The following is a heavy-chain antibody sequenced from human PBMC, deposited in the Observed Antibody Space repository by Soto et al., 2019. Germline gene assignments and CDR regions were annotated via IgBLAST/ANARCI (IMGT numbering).Heavy chain of an antibody. Sequence: SETLSLTCAVYGGSFSGYYWSWIRQPPGKGLEWIGEINHSGSTNYNPSLKSRVTISVDTSKNQFSLKLSSVTAAVTAVYYCARVVKGYCSSTSCYLLSAFDIWGQGTMVTVSS. CDR2: INHSGST. J-gene: IGHJ3*02. V-gene: IGHV4-34*01. D-gene: IGHD2-2*01. CDR1: GGSFSGYY. CDR3: ARVVKGYCSSTSCYLLSAFDI.